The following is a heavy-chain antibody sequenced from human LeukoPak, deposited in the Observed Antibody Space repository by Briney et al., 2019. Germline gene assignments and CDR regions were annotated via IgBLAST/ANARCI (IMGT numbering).Heavy chain of an antibody. CDR2: IYPGDSDT. V-gene: IGHV5-51*01. Sequence: GESLKISCKGSGYSFTSYWIGWVRQVPGKGLEWMGIIYPGDSDTRYSPSFQGQVTISADKSISTAYLQWSSLKASDTAMYYCATAAAGTQSYYYYMDVWGKGTTVTVSS. CDR3: ATAAAGTQSYYYYMDV. J-gene: IGHJ6*03. CDR1: GYSFTSYW. D-gene: IGHD6-13*01.